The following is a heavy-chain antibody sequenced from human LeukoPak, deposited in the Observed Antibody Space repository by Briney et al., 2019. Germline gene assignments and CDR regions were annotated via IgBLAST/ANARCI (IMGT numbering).Heavy chain of an antibody. D-gene: IGHD6-19*01. V-gene: IGHV1-18*01. CDR2: ISAYNGNT. CDR1: GYTFTSYD. J-gene: IGHJ4*02. Sequence: ASVKVSCKASGYTFTSYDINWVRQATGQGLEWMGWISAYNGNTNYAQKLQGRVTMTTDTSTSTAYMELRSLRSDDTAVYYCARAGSSGWIDYWGQGTLVTVSS. CDR3: ARAGSSGWIDY.